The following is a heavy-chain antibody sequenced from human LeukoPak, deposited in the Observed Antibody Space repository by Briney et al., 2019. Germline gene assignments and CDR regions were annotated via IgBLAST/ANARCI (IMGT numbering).Heavy chain of an antibody. CDR1: GYTFTGYY. CDR3: AGWVRSLERFDP. Sequence: ASVKVSCKASGYTFTGYYMHWVQQAPGQGLEWMGWINPNSGGTNYAQKFQGRVTMTRDTSISTAYMELSRLRSDDTAVYYCAGWVRSLERFDPWGQGTLVTVSS. J-gene: IGHJ5*02. V-gene: IGHV1-2*02. CDR2: INPNSGGT. D-gene: IGHD3-10*01.